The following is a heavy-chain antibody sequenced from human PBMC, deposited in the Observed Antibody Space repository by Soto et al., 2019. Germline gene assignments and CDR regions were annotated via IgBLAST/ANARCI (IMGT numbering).Heavy chain of an antibody. V-gene: IGHV3-23*01. CDR1: GFTFSSYA. J-gene: IGHJ4*02. D-gene: IGHD6-6*01. CDR3: AKDPTKEYSSSSWARSHFDY. CDR2: ISGSGGST. Sequence: GGSLRLSCAASGFTFSSYAMSWVRQAPGKGLEWVSAISGSGGSTYYADSVKGRFTISRDNSKNTLYLQMNSLRAEDTAVYYCAKDPTKEYSSSSWARSHFDYWGQGTLVTVSS.